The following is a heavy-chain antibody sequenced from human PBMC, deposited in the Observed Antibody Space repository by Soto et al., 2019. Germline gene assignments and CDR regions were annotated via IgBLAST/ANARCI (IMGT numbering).Heavy chain of an antibody. CDR3: ARGMVGGVYGMDV. J-gene: IGHJ6*02. V-gene: IGHV3-48*03. D-gene: IGHD3-10*01. CDR2: ISSSGSTI. CDR1: GFTFSSYE. Sequence: EVQLVESGGGLVQPGGSLRLSCAASGFTFSSYEMNWVRQAPGKGLEWVSYISSSGSTIYYAGSVKGRVTVSRDNAKKSVYLQMNSLRGEETAVYDWARGMVGGVYGMDVWGQGGTVTVS.